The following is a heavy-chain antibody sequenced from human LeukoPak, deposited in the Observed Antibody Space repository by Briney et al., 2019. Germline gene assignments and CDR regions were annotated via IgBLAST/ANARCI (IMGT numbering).Heavy chain of an antibody. D-gene: IGHD6-19*01. J-gene: IGHJ4*02. Sequence: PGGSLRLSCAASGFTFSSYWMYWVRQAPGKGLVWVSRINSDGITTNYADSVKGRFTISRDNAKNTLYLQMNSLRAEDTAVYYCARNILSVAGTISWGQGTLVTVSS. V-gene: IGHV3-74*01. CDR2: INSDGITT. CDR1: GFTFSSYW. CDR3: ARNILSVAGTIS.